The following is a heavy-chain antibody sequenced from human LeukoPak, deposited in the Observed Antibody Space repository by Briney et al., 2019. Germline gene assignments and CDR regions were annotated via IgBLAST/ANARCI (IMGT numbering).Heavy chain of an antibody. CDR3: ARDRPSAYCGGDCYSNIDY. Sequence: GASVKVSCKASGYTFTSYGISWVRQAPGQGHEWMGWISAYNGNTNYAQKFQGRVTMTTDTSTSTAYMELRSLRSDDTAVYYCARDRPSAYCGGDCYSNIDYWGQGTLVTVSS. D-gene: IGHD2-21*02. CDR1: GYTFTSYG. CDR2: ISAYNGNT. J-gene: IGHJ4*02. V-gene: IGHV1-18*01.